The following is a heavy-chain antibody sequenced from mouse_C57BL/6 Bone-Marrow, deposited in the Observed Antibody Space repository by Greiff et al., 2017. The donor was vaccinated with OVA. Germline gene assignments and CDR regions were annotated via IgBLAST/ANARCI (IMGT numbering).Heavy chain of an antibody. CDR2: ISYDGSN. Sequence: EVKLQESGPGLVKPSQSLSLTCSVTGYSITSGYYWNWIRQFPGNKLEWMGYISYDGSNNYNPSLKNRISITRDTSKNQFFLKLNSVTTEDTATYYCARKDYSNYHYAMDYWGQGTSVTVSS. D-gene: IGHD2-5*01. CDR3: ARKDYSNYHYAMDY. CDR1: GYSITSGYY. V-gene: IGHV3-6*01. J-gene: IGHJ4*01.